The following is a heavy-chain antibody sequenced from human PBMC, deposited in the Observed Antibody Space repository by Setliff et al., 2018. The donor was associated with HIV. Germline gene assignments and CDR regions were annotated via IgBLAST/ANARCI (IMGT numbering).Heavy chain of an antibody. CDR3: ARGALVATIDYFDY. D-gene: IGHD5-12*01. CDR1: GYTFTSYC. CDR2: INPSGGST. J-gene: IGHJ4*02. Sequence: ASVKVSCKASGYTFTSYCVHWVRQAPGQGLEWMGIINPSGGSTSYAQKFQGRVTMTRDTSTSTVHMELSSLRSEDTAVYYCARGALVATIDYFDYWGQGTLVTAPQ. V-gene: IGHV1-46*01.